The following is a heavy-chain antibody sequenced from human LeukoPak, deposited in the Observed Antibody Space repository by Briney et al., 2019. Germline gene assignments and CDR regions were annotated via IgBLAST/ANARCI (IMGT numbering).Heavy chain of an antibody. Sequence: PSETLSLTCTVSGGSISSYYWSWIRQPPGKGLEWIGYIYTSGSTNYNPSLKRRVTISVDTSKNQFSLKLSSVTPADTAVYYCARHTAAYSSSSALDYWGQGTLVTVSS. J-gene: IGHJ4*02. CDR2: IYTSGST. CDR1: GGSISSYY. V-gene: IGHV4-4*09. CDR3: ARHTAAYSSSSALDY. D-gene: IGHD6-6*01.